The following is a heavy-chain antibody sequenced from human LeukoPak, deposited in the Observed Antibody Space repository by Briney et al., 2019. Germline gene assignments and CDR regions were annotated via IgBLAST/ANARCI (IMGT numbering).Heavy chain of an antibody. V-gene: IGHV1-3*02. D-gene: IGHD3-22*01. Sequence: ASVKVSCKASGCTFTSYAMHWVRQAPGQRREWMGWSNAGNGNTKYSQEFQGRDTITRDTSASTDYMELSSLRSEDMAVYYCPAAITMIVVVIFYCDYWGQGTLVTVSS. CDR2: SNAGNGNT. CDR1: GCTFTSYA. J-gene: IGHJ4*02. CDR3: PAAITMIVVVIFYCDY.